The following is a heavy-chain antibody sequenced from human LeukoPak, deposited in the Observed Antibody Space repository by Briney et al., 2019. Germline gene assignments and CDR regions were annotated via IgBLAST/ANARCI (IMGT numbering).Heavy chain of an antibody. J-gene: IGHJ4*02. Sequence: PGGSLRLSCAASGFTFSSYSMNWVRQAPGKGLGWVSSISSSSSYIYYADSVKGRFTISRDNAKNSLYLQMNSLRAEDTAVYYCVRESITGDRDFDYWGQGTLITVSS. V-gene: IGHV3-21*01. CDR3: VRESITGDRDFDY. CDR2: ISSSSSYI. CDR1: GFTFSSYS. D-gene: IGHD7-27*01.